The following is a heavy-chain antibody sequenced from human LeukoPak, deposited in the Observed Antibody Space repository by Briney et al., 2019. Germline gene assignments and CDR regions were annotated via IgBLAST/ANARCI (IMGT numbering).Heavy chain of an antibody. CDR1: GFTFSSYA. Sequence: PGRSLRLSCAAFGFTFSSYAMHWVRQAPGKGLEWVAVISYDGSNKYYADSVKGRFTISRDNSKNTLYLQMNSLRAEDTAVYYCASGPNYWGQGTLVTVSS. CDR3: ASGPNY. J-gene: IGHJ4*02. CDR2: ISYDGSNK. V-gene: IGHV3-30*04.